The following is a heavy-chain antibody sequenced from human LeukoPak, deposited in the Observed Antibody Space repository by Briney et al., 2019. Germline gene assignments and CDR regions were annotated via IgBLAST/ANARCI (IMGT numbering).Heavy chain of an antibody. J-gene: IGHJ1*01. CDR2: ISYDGSNK. CDR3: AKDEAWGRYKD. V-gene: IGHV3-30*04. Sequence: PGGSLRLSCAASGFTFSSYAMHWVRQAPSKGLEWVAVISYDGSNKYYADSVKGRFTISRDNSKNTLYLQMNSLRGEDTAVYYCAKDEAWGRYKDWGQGTLVTVSS. D-gene: IGHD3-16*01. CDR1: GFTFSSYA.